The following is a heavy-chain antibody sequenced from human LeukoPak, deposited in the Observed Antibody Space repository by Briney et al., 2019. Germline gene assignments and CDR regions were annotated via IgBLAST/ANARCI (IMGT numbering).Heavy chain of an antibody. Sequence: ASVKVSCKASGYTFTGYYMHWVRQAPGQGLEWMGCINPNSLGTNYAQKFQGRVTMTRHTPISTAYMELRRLRPDDTPVYYSRRAHCTGASCTPLHWGQGTLVSVS. D-gene: IGHD2-15*01. CDR1: GYTFTGYY. CDR3: RRAHCTGASCTPLH. CDR2: INPNSLGT. V-gene: IGHV1-2*02. J-gene: IGHJ4*02.